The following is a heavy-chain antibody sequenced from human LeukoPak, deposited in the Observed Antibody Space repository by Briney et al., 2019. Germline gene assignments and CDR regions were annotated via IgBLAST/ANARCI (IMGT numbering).Heavy chain of an antibody. CDR2: INHSGST. V-gene: IGHV4-34*01. CDR1: GGSFSGYY. D-gene: IGHD5-24*01. Sequence: SETLSLTCAVYGGSFSGYYWSWIRQPPGKGLEWIGEINHSGSTNYNPSPKSRVTISVDTSKNQFSLKLSSVTAADTAVYYCARARDGYNPMFDYWGQGTLVTVSS. J-gene: IGHJ4*02. CDR3: ARARDGYNPMFDY.